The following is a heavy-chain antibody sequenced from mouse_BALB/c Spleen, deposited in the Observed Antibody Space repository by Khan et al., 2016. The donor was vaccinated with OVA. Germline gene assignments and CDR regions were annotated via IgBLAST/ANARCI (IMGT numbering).Heavy chain of an antibody. D-gene: IGHD1-1*01. CDR3: ARRGLRWDFDY. J-gene: IGHJ2*01. Sequence: VELVESGAELAKPGASVKMSCKASGYTFIHYWILWIKQRPGQGLEWIGYINPSTGYTEYNQNFKDKATLTADISSSTAYMQLSSLTSEDSAVYYCARRGLRWDFDYWGQGTTLTVSS. CDR1: GYTFIHYW. CDR2: INPSTGYT. V-gene: IGHV1-7*01.